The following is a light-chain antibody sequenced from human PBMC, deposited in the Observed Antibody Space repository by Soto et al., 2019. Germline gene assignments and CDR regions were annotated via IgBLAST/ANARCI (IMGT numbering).Light chain of an antibody. CDR3: SSYTSSNTLV. J-gene: IGLJ2*01. CDR2: EVS. Sequence: QLVLTQPASVSGSPGQSITISCTGTSSDVGGYNYVSWYQQHPGKAPKLMIYEVSYRPSGVSNRFSGSKSGNTASLTISGLQAEDEADYYCSSYTSSNTLVFGGGTKLTVL. CDR1: SSDVGGYNY. V-gene: IGLV2-14*01.